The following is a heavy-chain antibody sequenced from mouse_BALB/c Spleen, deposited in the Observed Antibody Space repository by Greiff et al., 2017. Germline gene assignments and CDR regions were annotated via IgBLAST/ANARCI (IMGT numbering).Heavy chain of an antibody. V-gene: IGHV5-4*02. CDR2: ISDGGSYT. CDR3: ARDGNYYGSGYFDV. J-gene: IGHJ1*01. D-gene: IGHD1-2*01. CDR1: GFTFSDYY. Sequence: EVQVVESGGGLVKPGGSLKLSCAASGFTFSDYYIYWVRQTPEKRLEWVATISDGGSYTYYPDSVKGRFTISRDNAKNNLYLQMSSLKSEDTAMYYCARDGNYYGSGYFDVWGAGTTVTVSS.